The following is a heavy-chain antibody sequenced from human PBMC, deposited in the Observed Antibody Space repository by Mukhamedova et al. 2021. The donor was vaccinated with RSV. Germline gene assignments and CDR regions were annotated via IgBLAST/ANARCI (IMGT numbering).Heavy chain of an antibody. CDR3: ASGWPSYFDY. CDR2: GSTI. D-gene: IGHD6-19*01. V-gene: IGHV3-11*01. Sequence: GSTIYYADSVKGRFTXSRDNAKNSLYLQMNSLRAEDTAVYYCASGWPSYFDYWGQGTLVTVSS. J-gene: IGHJ4*02.